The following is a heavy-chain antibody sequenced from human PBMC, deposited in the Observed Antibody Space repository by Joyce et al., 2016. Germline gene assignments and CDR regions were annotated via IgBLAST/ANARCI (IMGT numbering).Heavy chain of an antibody. D-gene: IGHD3-16*02. J-gene: IGHJ4*02. V-gene: IGHV1-18*01. CDR3: ARQFYDSVWGSYRYLDY. Sequence: QVQLLQSGAEVKKPGASVKVSCKASGYTFTSYGISWVRQAPGQGLEWMGGISADNANTNSAQKLQGRVTMTTDTSTTTAYMELRSLRSDDTAVYYCARQFYDSVWGSYRYLDYWGQGTLVTVSS. CDR2: ISADNANT. CDR1: GYTFTSYG.